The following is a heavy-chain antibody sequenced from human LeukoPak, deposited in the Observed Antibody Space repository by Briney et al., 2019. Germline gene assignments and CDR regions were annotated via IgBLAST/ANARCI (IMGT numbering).Heavy chain of an antibody. CDR2: IIPIFGTA. D-gene: IGHD3-10*01. CDR3: ARDTYYYGSGSYYNPSYFDY. V-gene: IGHV1-69*05. CDR1: GGTFSSYA. J-gene: IGHJ4*02. Sequence: ASVKVSCKASGGTFSSYAISWVRQAPGQGLEWMGGIIPIFGTANYAQKFQGSVTITTDESTSTAYMELSSLRSEDTAVYYCARDTYYYGSGSYYNPSYFDYWGQGTLVTVSS.